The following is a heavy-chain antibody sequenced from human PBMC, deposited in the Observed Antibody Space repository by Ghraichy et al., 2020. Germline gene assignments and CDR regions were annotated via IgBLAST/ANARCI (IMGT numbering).Heavy chain of an antibody. J-gene: IGHJ4*02. Sequence: TLSLTCTVSGGSISSGAYYWSWIRQHPGKGLEWIGYIYFSGSTYYNPSLKSRVTISVDTSKNQFSLKLSSVTAADTAVYYCARKDRRQCLDFWGQGTLVTVSS. CDR1: GGSISSGAYY. V-gene: IGHV4-31*03. CDR2: IYFSGST. CDR3: ARKDRRQCLDF. D-gene: IGHD2-15*01.